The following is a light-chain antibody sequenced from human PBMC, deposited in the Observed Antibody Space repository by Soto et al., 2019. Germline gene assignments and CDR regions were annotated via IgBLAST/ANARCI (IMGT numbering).Light chain of an antibody. CDR1: SSDVGGYNY. Sequence: QSVLTQPASVSGSPGQTITISCTGTSSDVGGYNYLSWYQQHPGKAPKVMIYEVSNRPSGVSNRFSGSKSGNTASLTISGLPAEDEADYFCSSYTTSGTPVFGGGTQLTVL. J-gene: IGLJ3*02. CDR2: EVS. V-gene: IGLV2-14*01. CDR3: SSYTTSGTPV.